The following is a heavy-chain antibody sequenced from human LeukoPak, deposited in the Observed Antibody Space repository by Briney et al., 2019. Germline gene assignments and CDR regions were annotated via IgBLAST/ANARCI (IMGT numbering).Heavy chain of an antibody. D-gene: IGHD3-22*01. Sequence: GGSLRLSCAASGFTFSNYAMRWVRQAPGKGLEWVSGISGSGGITHYADSVRGRFTISRDNSKNTLYLQMNSLRAEDTAVYYCAKDPTDFDSSGQTYFDYWGRGSLVTVSS. CDR3: AKDPTDFDSSGQTYFDY. J-gene: IGHJ4*02. V-gene: IGHV3-23*01. CDR1: GFTFSNYA. CDR2: ISGSGGIT.